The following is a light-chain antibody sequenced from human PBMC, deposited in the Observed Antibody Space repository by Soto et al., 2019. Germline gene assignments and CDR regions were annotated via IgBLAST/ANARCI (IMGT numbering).Light chain of an antibody. CDR2: YDA. Sequence: SYELTQRPSVSVAPGKTASITCGGHDIGSKPVHWYQQKPGQAPVLVISYDADRPSGIPERFSGSRSGNTATLTISGVGAGDEADYYCQVWPFSGDYVGFGGGTKLTVL. J-gene: IGLJ2*01. CDR1: DIGSKP. V-gene: IGLV3-21*04. CDR3: QVWPFSGDYVG.